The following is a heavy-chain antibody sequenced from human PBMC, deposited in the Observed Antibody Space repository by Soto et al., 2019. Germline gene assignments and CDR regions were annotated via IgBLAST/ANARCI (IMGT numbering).Heavy chain of an antibody. J-gene: IGHJ4*02. Sequence: EVQLVESGGGLVQPGRSLRLSCAASGFTFDDYAMHWVRQAPGKGLEWGSGISWNSGSIGYADSVKGRFTSSRDNAKNALYLQMNSLRAEDTALYYCAKDRGLVRSFYSDYWGQGTLVTVS. V-gene: IGHV3-9*01. CDR2: ISWNSGSI. CDR3: AKDRGLVRSFYSDY. CDR1: GFTFDDYA. D-gene: IGHD6-19*01.